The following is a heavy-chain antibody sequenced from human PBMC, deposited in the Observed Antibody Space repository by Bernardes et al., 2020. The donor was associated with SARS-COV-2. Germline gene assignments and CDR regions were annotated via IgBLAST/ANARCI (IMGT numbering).Heavy chain of an antibody. CDR2: IYYSGST. CDR1: GGSISSYY. D-gene: IGHD4-4*01. Sequence: SETLSLTCTVSGGSISSYYWSWIRQPPGKGLEWIGYIYYSGSTNYNPSLKSRVTISVDTSKNQFSLKLSSVTAADTAVYYCARRSHSNGNYYGMDVWGQGTTVTVSS. V-gene: IGHV4-59*08. CDR3: ARRSHSNGNYYGMDV. J-gene: IGHJ6*02.